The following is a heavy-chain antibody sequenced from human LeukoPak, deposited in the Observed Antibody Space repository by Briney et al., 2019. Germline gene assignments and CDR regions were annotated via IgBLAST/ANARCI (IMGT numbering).Heavy chain of an antibody. J-gene: IGHJ5*02. CDR3: ARRRPSFNPGGVWFDP. Sequence: SETLSLTCAVYGGSFSGYYWSWIRQPPGKGLEWIGEINHSGGTNYNPSLKSRVTISVDTSKNQFSLKLGSVTAADTAVYYCARRRPSFNPGGVWFDPWGQGTLVTVSS. V-gene: IGHV4-34*01. D-gene: IGHD2-8*02. CDR2: INHSGGT. CDR1: GGSFSGYY.